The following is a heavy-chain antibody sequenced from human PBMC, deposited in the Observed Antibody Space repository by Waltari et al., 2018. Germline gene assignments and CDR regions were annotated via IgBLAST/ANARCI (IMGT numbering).Heavy chain of an antibody. CDR2: LYYTGGA. Sequence: QVQLQESGPGLVKPSETLSLTCTVSGGSLSSFWSWIRQPPGKGLEWIGYLYYTGGATYNPSLRSRVTISIDTSKNQISLDLNSVTAADTALYYCARERTEAWGPKPLEYWGQGILVTVSS. D-gene: IGHD7-27*01. CDR3: ARERTEAWGPKPLEY. J-gene: IGHJ4*02. CDR1: GGSLSSF. V-gene: IGHV4-59*01.